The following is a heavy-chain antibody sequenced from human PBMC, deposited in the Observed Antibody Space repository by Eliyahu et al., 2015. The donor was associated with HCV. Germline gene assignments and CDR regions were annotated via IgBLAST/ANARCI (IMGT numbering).Heavy chain of an antibody. V-gene: IGHV3-15*01. J-gene: IGHJ4*02. CDR3: AADVPVPLAQIDY. D-gene: IGHD2-15*01. Sequence: EVQLVESGGGLVRPGGSLRLSCAASGFTFRSAWMQWVRKAPGKGLGWVARVRAAADGGTTDYAAPVKGRVSISRDDSQNTLVLQMNSLKIEDTARYYCAADVPVPLAQIDYWGQGVVVTVAS. CDR1: GFTFRSAW. CDR2: VRAAADGGTT.